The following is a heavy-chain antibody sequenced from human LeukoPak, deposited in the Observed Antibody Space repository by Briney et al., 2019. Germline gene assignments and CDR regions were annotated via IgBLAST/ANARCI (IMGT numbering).Heavy chain of an antibody. CDR1: GGSISSGGYY. CDR3: ARGLSAIVY. Sequence: SETLSLTCTVSGGSISSGGYYWSWIRQHPGKGLEWIGEINHSGSTNYNPSLKSRVTISVDTSKNQFSLKLSSVTAADTAVYYCARGLSAIVYWGQGTLVTVSS. V-gene: IGHV4-39*07. CDR2: INHSGST. D-gene: IGHD2-15*01. J-gene: IGHJ4*02.